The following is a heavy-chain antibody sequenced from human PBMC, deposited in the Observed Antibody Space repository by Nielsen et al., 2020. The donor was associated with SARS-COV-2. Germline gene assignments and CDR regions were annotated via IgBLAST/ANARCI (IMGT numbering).Heavy chain of an antibody. CDR2: IKQDGSEK. J-gene: IGHJ3*02. CDR1: GFTFSSYW. V-gene: IGHV3-7*01. D-gene: IGHD2/OR15-2a*01. CDR3: ARDVFYDTGAFDI. Sequence: GESLKISCAASGFTFSSYWMSWVRQAPGKGLEWVASIKQDGSEKYYVDSVKGRFTISRDNAKNSLYLQMNSLRAEDTAVYYCARDVFYDTGAFDIWGQGTMVTVSS.